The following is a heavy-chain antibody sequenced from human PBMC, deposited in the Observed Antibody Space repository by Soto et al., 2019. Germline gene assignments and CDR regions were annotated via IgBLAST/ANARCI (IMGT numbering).Heavy chain of an antibody. V-gene: IGHV1-18*01. D-gene: IGHD1-1*01. Sequence: QVHLVQSGAEVKKPGASVKVSCKASGYTFTSYGITWVRQAPGQGLEWMGWISAHNGNTDYAQKLQGRVIVTRDTSTSTAYMKLRSVRSDDTAVYYCARGRYGDYWGQGALVTVSS. CDR3: ARGRYGDY. CDR1: GYTFTSYG. CDR2: ISAHNGNT. J-gene: IGHJ4*02.